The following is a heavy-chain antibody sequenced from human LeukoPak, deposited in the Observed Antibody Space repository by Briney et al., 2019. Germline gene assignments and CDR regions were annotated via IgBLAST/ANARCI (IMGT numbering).Heavy chain of an antibody. J-gene: IGHJ4*02. CDR3: STLKDAVTTFDN. CDR2: VNREDTYI. V-gene: IGHV3-21*01. CDR1: GFTFSSYS. D-gene: IGHD4-17*01. Sequence: PGGTLTLTCAASGFTFSSYSKNWVRHPQGQGLERDASVNREDTYIYYADSMKGRFTISRDDVKGSLYLQMNSLGAEDTAGYYCSTLKDAVTTFDNWGQGTLVTVSS.